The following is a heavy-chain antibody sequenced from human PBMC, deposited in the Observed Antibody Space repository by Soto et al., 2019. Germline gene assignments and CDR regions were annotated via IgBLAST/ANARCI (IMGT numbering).Heavy chain of an antibody. Sequence: WGSLPLTFAASGLTFITCPMSWVCHRPGKGLELVSVISGSGRSTYYADPVKSRFTISIDNSKNTLFLQMSSLRAEETAVYYCEKDNVRYSTGINGFDPWGQGTMVTFSS. D-gene: IGHD6-19*01. V-gene: IGHV3-23*01. CDR2: ISGSGRST. CDR1: GLTFITCP. CDR3: EKDNVRYSTGINGFDP. J-gene: IGHJ5*02.